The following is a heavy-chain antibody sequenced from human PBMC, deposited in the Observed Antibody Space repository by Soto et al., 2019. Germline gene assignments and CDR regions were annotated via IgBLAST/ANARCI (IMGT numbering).Heavy chain of an antibody. V-gene: IGHV4-39*01. CDR2: IYEGGTT. CDR1: GASISRTGFH. CDR3: ARRGSGHTFDY. D-gene: IGHD3-10*01. J-gene: IGHJ4*02. Sequence: QLQLQESGPGLVKPSATLSLTCAVSGASISRTGFHWGWIRQPPGQGLEWIGSIYEGGTTFYNSSLKSRDTISADTSKNHFSLKLNSVTAADTAVYFCARRGSGHTFDYWGQGTLVTVSS.